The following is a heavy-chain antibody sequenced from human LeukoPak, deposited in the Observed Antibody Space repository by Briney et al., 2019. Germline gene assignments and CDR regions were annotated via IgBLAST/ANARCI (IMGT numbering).Heavy chain of an antibody. Sequence: PGGSLRLSCAASGFTFSTYSMNWVRQAPGKGLEWVSYISSSISTMYYADSVKGRFTISRDNAKNSLFLQMISLRAEDTAVYYCASGITIRDLDYWGQGTLVTVSS. CDR2: ISSSISTM. J-gene: IGHJ4*02. D-gene: IGHD3-10*01. CDR1: GFTFSTYS. V-gene: IGHV3-48*04. CDR3: ASGITIRDLDY.